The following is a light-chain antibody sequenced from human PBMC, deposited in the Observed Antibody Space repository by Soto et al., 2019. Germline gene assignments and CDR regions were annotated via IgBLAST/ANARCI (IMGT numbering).Light chain of an antibody. CDR2: DAA. CDR1: QSGSDF. J-gene: IGKJ3*01. CDR3: QQRSKWPIFT. V-gene: IGKV3-11*01. Sequence: EIVLTQSPGTLSLFPGERATLSCRASQSGSDFLAWYQQKPGQAPRLLIYDAAKRAPGIPDRFSGSGSGTDFTLTISSLEPQDSAVYYCQQRSKWPIFTFGPGPKV.